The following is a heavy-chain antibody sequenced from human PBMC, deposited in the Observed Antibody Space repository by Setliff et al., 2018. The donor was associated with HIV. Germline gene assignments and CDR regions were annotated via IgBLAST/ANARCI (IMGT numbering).Heavy chain of an antibody. Sequence: PSETLSLTCAVSGYSISSGYYWGWIRQPPGKGLEWIGSIYHSGSTYYNPSLKSRVTISVDTSKNQFSLKVSSVTAADTAVYYCARRSNWYNYWGQGTLVTSPQ. J-gene: IGHJ4*02. CDR3: ARRSNWYNY. CDR1: GYSISSGYY. D-gene: IGHD6-13*01. V-gene: IGHV4-38-2*01. CDR2: IYHSGST.